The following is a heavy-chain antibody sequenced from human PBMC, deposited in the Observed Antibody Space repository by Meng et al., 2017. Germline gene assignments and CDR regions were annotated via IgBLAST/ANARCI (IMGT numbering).Heavy chain of an antibody. CDR3: ARGYYYGSGSNFDY. V-gene: IGHV4-59*01. D-gene: IGHD3-10*01. CDR2: IYYSGST. J-gene: IGHJ4*02. CDR1: GGSISSYY. Sequence: GSLRLSCTVSGGSISSYYWSWIRQPPGKGLEWIGCIYYSGSTNYNPSLKSRVTISVDTSKNQFSLKLSSVTAADTAVYYCARGYYYGSGSNFDYWGQGTLVTVSS.